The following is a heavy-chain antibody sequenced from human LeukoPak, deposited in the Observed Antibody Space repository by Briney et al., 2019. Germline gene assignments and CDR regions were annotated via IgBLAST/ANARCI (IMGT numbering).Heavy chain of an antibody. CDR1: GYTFTSYA. J-gene: IGHJ6*02. Sequence: ASVKVSCKASGYTFTSYAMNWVRQAPGQGLEWMGWMNPNSGNTGYAQKFQGRVTMTRNTSISTAYMELSSLRSEDTAVYYCARGQQLVRGYYYYGMDVWGQGTTVTVSS. CDR2: MNPNSGNT. CDR3: ARGQQLVRGYYYYGMDV. V-gene: IGHV1-8*02. D-gene: IGHD6-13*01.